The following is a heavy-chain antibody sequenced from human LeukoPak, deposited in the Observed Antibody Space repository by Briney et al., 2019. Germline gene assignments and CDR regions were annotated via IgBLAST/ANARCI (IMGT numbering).Heavy chain of an antibody. CDR2: FYENGGTT. J-gene: IGHJ4*02. D-gene: IGHD2-21*01. V-gene: IGHV3-23*01. CDR3: AKDFRIGYSAHFDY. Sequence: GGSLSFSWVGPGLQFRSNALIWARQAQGKGLEFVPGFYENGGTTYYADSVKGRFSISRDNSKNTLYLQMDSLRGEDTAVYYCAKDFRIGYSAHFDYWGQGALVTVSS. CDR1: GLQFRSNA.